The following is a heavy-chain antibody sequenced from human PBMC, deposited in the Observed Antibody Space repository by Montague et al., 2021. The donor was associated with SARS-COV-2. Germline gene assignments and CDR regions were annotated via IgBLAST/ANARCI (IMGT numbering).Heavy chain of an antibody. V-gene: IGHV4-59*01. D-gene: IGHD2-2*01. CDR1: GGSISSYY. CDR3: ANFLRTQLLFVTPYYGMDV. CDR2: ISYSGST. Sequence: SETLSLTFTVSGGSISSYYWSWIRQSPGRGLQWIGYISYSGSTNYNPSLKSRVTISVDTSKNHFTLRLSSVTAADTAVYYCANFLRTQLLFVTPYYGMDVWGQGTTVTVSS. J-gene: IGHJ6*02.